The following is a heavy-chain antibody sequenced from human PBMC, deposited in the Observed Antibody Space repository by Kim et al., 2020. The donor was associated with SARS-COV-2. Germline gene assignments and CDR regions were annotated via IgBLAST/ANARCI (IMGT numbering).Heavy chain of an antibody. V-gene: IGHV3-11*01. Sequence: GGSLRLSCAASGFTFSDYYMSWIRQAQGTGQEWVSYISSSGSTIYYADPVKGRFTISCDNAKNSLYLQMNSLRAEDTAAYYCARVKVRGSGWELTYYYGSGMEYYGMDVWGQGTTVTVSS. CDR2: ISSSGSTI. D-gene: IGHD3-10*01. CDR3: ARVKVRGSGWELTYYYGSGMEYYGMDV. J-gene: IGHJ6*02. CDR1: GFTFSDYY.